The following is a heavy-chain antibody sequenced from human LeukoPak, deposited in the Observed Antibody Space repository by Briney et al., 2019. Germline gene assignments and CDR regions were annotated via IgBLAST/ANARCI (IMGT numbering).Heavy chain of an antibody. CDR3: AKGLGQQLVPFGY. V-gene: IGHV3-23*01. CDR1: GFTFSSYA. CDR2: ISGSGGST. Sequence: PGGSLRLSCAASGFTFSSYAMHWVRQAPGKGLEWVSAISGSGGSTYYADSVKGRFTISRDNSKNTLYLQMNSLRAEDTAVYYCAKGLGQQLVPFGYWGQGTLVTVSS. J-gene: IGHJ4*02. D-gene: IGHD6-13*01.